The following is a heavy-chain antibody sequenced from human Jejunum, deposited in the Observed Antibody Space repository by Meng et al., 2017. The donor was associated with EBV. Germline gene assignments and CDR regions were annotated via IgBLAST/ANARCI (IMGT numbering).Heavy chain of an antibody. CDR1: GYTFTSYG. CDR2: INAETGDP. Sequence: QVQLEQSGSELKSPGASVKVSCKTYGYTFTSYGMNWVRQAPGQGLEWMGWINAETGDPTYAQGFTGRFVFSLDTSVSTAYLQISSLKAEDTAIYYCAPSNTYYVAYWGQGTLVTVSS. D-gene: IGHD3-3*02. V-gene: IGHV7-4-1*02. CDR3: APSNTYYVAY. J-gene: IGHJ4*02.